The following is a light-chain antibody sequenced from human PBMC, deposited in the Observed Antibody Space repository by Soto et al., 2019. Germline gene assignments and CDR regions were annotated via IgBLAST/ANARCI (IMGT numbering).Light chain of an antibody. J-gene: IGLJ3*02. CDR1: SSDVGDYNY. Sequence: QSVLTQPPSASGSPGQSVTISCTGTSSDVGDYNYVSWYQQHPGRAPKLVIFEVSKRPSGVPHRFSGSKSGNTAYLTVSGLQAEDEADYYCSSFADSNDVLFGSGTKLTVL. CDR2: EVS. CDR3: SSFADSNDVL. V-gene: IGLV2-8*01.